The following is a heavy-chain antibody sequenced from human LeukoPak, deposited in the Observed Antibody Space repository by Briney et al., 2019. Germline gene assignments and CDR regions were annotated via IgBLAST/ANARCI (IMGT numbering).Heavy chain of an antibody. CDR1: GFTFSSYW. CDR2: IKQDGSEK. J-gene: IGHJ4*02. D-gene: IGHD3-22*01. Sequence: PGGSLRLSCAASGFTFSSYWMSWVRQAPGKGLEWVANIKQDGSEKNCVDSVRGRFTISRDNAKNSLYLQMNSLRAEDTAVYYCAREGDYYDSSGYYYVANRLDYWGQGTLVTVSS. V-gene: IGHV3-7*03. CDR3: AREGDYYDSSGYYYVANRLDY.